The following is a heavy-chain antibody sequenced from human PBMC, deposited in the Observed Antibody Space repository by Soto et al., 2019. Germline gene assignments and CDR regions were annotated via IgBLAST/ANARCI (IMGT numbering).Heavy chain of an antibody. J-gene: IGHJ3*02. V-gene: IGHV5-51*01. CDR3: ARRSLRITMVRGVSRDAFDI. Sequence: GESLKIACKGSGYSFTIYWIGWVRQMPGKGLEWMGIIYPGDSDTRYSPSFQGQVTISADKSISTAYLQWSSLKASDTAMYYCARRSLRITMVRGVSRDAFDIWGQGTMVTV. CDR2: IYPGDSDT. D-gene: IGHD3-10*01. CDR1: GYSFTIYW.